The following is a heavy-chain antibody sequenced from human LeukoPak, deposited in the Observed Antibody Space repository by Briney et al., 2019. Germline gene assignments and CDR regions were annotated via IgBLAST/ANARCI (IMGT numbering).Heavy chain of an antibody. CDR1: GYTFTGYY. CDR2: INPNSGGT. D-gene: IGHD1-26*01. CDR3: ARLVGATTGQDY. J-gene: IGHJ4*02. V-gene: IGHV1-2*06. Sequence: ASVKVSCKASGYTFTGYYMHWVRQAPGQGLEWMGRINPNSGGTNYAQKFQGRVTMTRDTSISTAYMELSRLRSDDTAVYYCARLVGATTGQDYWRQGTLVTVSS.